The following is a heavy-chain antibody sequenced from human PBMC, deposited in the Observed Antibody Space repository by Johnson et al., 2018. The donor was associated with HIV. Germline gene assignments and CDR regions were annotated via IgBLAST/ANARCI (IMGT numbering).Heavy chain of an antibody. CDR3: TTKRLGAFDI. J-gene: IGHJ3*02. CDR2: IKNKADGGTT. V-gene: IGHV3-15*01. CDR1: GFTFSNAW. D-gene: IGHD3-16*01. Sequence: VQLVESGGGLVKPGGSLRLSCAASGFTFSNAWMSWVRQAPGKGLEWAGHIKNKADGGTTDYAALVKGRFTISRDDSKNTLYLQMNSLKTEDTAVDYCTTKRLGAFDIWGQGTRVTVSS.